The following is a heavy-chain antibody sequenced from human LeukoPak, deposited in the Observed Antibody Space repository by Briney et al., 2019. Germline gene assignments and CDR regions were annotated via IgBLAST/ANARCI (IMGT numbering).Heavy chain of an antibody. J-gene: IGHJ6*03. V-gene: IGHV4-39*01. Sequence: SETLSLTCTVSGGSITSSSYYWAWIRQPPGKGLEWIGSIYYSGSTYYNPSLKSRVTISVDTSKNQFSLKLSSVTAADTAVYYCARHRYYYRSGSYYGAPYYMDVWGKGTTVTISS. CDR1: GGSITSSSYY. CDR3: ARHRYYYRSGSYYGAPYYMDV. CDR2: IYYSGST. D-gene: IGHD3-10*01.